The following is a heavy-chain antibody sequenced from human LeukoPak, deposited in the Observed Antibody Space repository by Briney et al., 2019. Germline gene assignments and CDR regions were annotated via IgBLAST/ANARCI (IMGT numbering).Heavy chain of an antibody. V-gene: IGHV1-8*01. J-gene: IGHJ4*02. CDR2: MNPNSGNT. D-gene: IGHD3-22*01. Sequence: GASVKVSCKASGYTFTSYDINWVRQATGQGLEWMGWMNPNSGNTGYAQKFQGRVTMTRNTSISTAYMELSSLRSEDTAVYYCASNYDSSGYGNYWGQGTLVTVSS. CDR1: GYTFTSYD. CDR3: ASNYDSSGYGNY.